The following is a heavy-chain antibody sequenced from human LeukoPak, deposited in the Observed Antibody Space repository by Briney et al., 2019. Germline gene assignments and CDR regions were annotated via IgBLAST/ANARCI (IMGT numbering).Heavy chain of an antibody. CDR3: ARALGLRAKLGYFDY. Sequence: PSETLSLTCTVSGGSISSYYWSWIRQPPGKGLEWIGYIYYSGSTNYNPSLKSRVTMSVDTSKNQFSLKLSSVTAADTAVYYCARALGLRAKLGYFDYWGQGTLVTVSS. CDR2: IYYSGST. J-gene: IGHJ4*02. D-gene: IGHD4-17*01. CDR1: GGSISSYY. V-gene: IGHV4-59*01.